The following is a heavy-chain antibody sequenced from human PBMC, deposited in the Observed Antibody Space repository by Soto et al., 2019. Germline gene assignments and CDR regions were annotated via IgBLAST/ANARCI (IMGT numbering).Heavy chain of an antibody. V-gene: IGHV3-23*01. CDR1: GFTFSSYA. CDR3: ARAQPTYSSSYFDY. J-gene: IGHJ4*02. CDR2: ISGRGDDT. D-gene: IGHD3-22*01. Sequence: EVQLLESGGDLVQPGGSRRLSCAASGFTFSSYAMSWVRQAPGKGLEWVSTISGRGDDTYYTDSVKGRFTISRDNSKNTLYGHMNRLRAEDTAVYYCARAQPTYSSSYFDYWGQGTLVTVSS.